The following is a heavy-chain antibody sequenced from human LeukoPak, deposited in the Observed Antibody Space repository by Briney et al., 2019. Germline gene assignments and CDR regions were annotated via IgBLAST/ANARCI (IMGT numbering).Heavy chain of an antibody. CDR3: AKDQGPHPYGSSGYLPYYFDY. V-gene: IGHV3-23*01. Sequence: PGGSLRLSCAASGFTFSSYAMSWVRQAPGKGLEWVSAISGSGGSTYYADSVKGRFTISRDNSKNTLYLQMNSLRAEDTAVYYCAKDQGPHPYGSSGYLPYYFDYWGQGTLVTVSS. CDR2: ISGSGGST. D-gene: IGHD3-22*01. CDR1: GFTFSSYA. J-gene: IGHJ4*02.